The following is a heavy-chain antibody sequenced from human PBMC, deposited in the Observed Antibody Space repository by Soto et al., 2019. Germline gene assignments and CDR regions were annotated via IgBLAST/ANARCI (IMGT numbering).Heavy chain of an antibody. D-gene: IGHD3-16*01. CDR3: ARGRDGGAAS. Sequence: QGQLHRGGEGRLKLSETCSLPCGALGGPLVGYYWSWTRHPPGKGLEWIGEINHSGSTNYNPSLKSRVTISVDTSKNQFSLKLNSVTAADTAVYYCARGRDGGAASWGQGTLVTVSS. CDR2: INHSGST. CDR1: GGPLVGYY. J-gene: IGHJ5*02. V-gene: IGHV4-34*01.